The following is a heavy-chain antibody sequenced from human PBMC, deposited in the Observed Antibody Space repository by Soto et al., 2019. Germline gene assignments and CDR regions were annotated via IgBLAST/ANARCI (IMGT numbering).Heavy chain of an antibody. V-gene: IGHV4-59*01. J-gene: IGHJ3*02. CDR3: ARVPWQWLGGYAFDI. CDR1: GGSINSYY. CDR2: VYYSGST. Sequence: PSETLSLTCTVSGGSINSYYWSWIRQPPGKGLEWIGYVYYSGSTNHNPSLKSRATISVDTSKNQFTLKLSSVTAADTAVYYCARVPWQWLGGYAFDIWGQGTMVT. D-gene: IGHD6-19*01.